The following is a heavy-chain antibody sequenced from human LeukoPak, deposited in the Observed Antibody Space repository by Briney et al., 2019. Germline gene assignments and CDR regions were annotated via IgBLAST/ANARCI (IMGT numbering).Heavy chain of an antibody. CDR2: INTDGSST. J-gene: IGHJ3*02. Sequence: GGSLRLSCAASGFTFSSYWMHWVRQAPGKGLVWVSRINTDGSSTRYADSVKGRFTISRDNSKNTLYLQMNSLRAEDTAVYYCARTKYSSSVGVGAFDIWGQGTMVTVSS. CDR3: ARTKYSSSVGVGAFDI. V-gene: IGHV3-74*01. D-gene: IGHD6-6*01. CDR1: GFTFSSYW.